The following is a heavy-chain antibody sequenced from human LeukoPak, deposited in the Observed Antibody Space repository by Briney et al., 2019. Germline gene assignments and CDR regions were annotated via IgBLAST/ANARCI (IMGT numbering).Heavy chain of an antibody. V-gene: IGHV1-18*01. J-gene: IGHJ5*02. Sequence: ASVKVSCKPSGYTFTSYGISWVRQAPGQGVKWMGWISAYIVNTKYTQKLQGRVTMTTDTSTSTAYMELRSLRSDDTAVYYCARDGYCSSTSCYDVNWFDPWGQGTLVTV. CDR3: ARDGYCSSTSCYDVNWFDP. CDR2: ISAYIVNT. D-gene: IGHD2-2*03. CDR1: GYTFTSYG.